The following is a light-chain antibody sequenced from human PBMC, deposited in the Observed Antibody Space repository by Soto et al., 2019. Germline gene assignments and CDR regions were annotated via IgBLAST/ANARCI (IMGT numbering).Light chain of an antibody. V-gene: IGKV3-15*01. CDR2: GAS. CDR1: QSVSSY. Sequence: EIVLTQSPATLSLSPGERATLSCRASQSVSSYLAWYQQKPGQAPRLLIYGASTRATGIPARFSGSGSGTEFTLTISSLQSEDFAVYYCQQYNNWPQTFGQGTKVDVK. CDR3: QQYNNWPQT. J-gene: IGKJ1*01.